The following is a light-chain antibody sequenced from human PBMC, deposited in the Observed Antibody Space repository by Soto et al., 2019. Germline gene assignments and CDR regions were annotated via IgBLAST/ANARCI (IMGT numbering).Light chain of an antibody. Sequence: QSVLTQPPSASGTPGQRVTISCSGSNSNIGTNSMNWYQQLPGTAPKLLIHTNNQRPSGVPDRFSGSKSGTSASLAISGLQSEDEAHYYCAAWDGSLNGWVFGGGTQLTVL. CDR1: NSNIGTNS. CDR3: AAWDGSLNGWV. CDR2: TNN. J-gene: IGLJ7*01. V-gene: IGLV1-44*01.